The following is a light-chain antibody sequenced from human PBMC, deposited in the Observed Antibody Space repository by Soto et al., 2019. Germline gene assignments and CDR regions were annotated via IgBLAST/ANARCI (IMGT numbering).Light chain of an antibody. Sequence: EIVMTQSPVTLSVSPGERVTLSCTASQSVSSNLAWYQQKPGQAPSLLIYGAFTRATGIPARFSGTGSGTEFTLTISSLQSEDFAVYYCQQYSNWPLTFGGGTKVDIK. CDR1: QSVSSN. V-gene: IGKV3D-15*01. J-gene: IGKJ4*01. CDR3: QQYSNWPLT. CDR2: GAF.